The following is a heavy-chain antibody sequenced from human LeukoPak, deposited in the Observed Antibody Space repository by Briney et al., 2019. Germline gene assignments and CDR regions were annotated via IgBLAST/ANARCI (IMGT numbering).Heavy chain of an antibody. D-gene: IGHD3-10*01. Sequence: SETLSLTCTVSGYSISSGYYWGWIRQPPGKGLEWIGYIYYSGSTNYSPSLKSRVTISVDTSKNQFSLKLSSVTAADTAVYYCARHGLLWFGELFRHNNWFDPWGQGTLVTVSS. CDR2: IYYSGST. J-gene: IGHJ5*02. CDR1: GYSISSGYY. CDR3: ARHGLLWFGELFRHNNWFDP. V-gene: IGHV4-38-2*02.